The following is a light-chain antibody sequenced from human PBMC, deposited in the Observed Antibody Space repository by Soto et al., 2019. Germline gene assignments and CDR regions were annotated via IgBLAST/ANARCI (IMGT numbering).Light chain of an antibody. J-gene: IGKJ3*01. Sequence: EIVMTQSPATLSVSPGERATLSCRASQSVSSNLAWYQQKPGQAPRLLIYGASTRATGIPARFSGSGSGTEFTLTISSLQSEDFAVYFCQQYNNWLWGVTFGPGTKVDIK. CDR3: QQYNNWLWGVT. CDR2: GAS. V-gene: IGKV3-15*01. CDR1: QSVSSN.